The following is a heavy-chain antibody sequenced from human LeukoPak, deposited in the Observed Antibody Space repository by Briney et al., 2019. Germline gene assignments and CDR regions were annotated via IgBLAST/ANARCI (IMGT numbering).Heavy chain of an antibody. CDR1: GFTFSSYS. CDR3: ASQCSGGSCSLARD. J-gene: IGHJ4*02. Sequence: PGGSLRLSCAASGFTFSSYSMNWVRQAPGKGLEWVPSISSSSSYIYYADSVKGRFTISRDNAKNSLYLQMNSLRAEDTAVYYCASQCSGGSCSLARDWGQGTLVTVSS. CDR2: ISSSSSYI. V-gene: IGHV3-21*01. D-gene: IGHD2-15*01.